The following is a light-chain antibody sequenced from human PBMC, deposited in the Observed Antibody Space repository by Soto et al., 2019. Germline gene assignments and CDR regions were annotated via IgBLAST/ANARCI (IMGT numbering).Light chain of an antibody. Sequence: QLVLTQPPSASGAPGQGVIISCSGSTSNVGSNTVNWYQQLPGTAPKLLIYSNNLRPSGDPDRFSASKSGTSASLAISGLQVEDGADFYCAAWDDSLNDGVFGGGTKLTV. CDR3: AAWDDSLNDGV. V-gene: IGLV1-44*01. CDR2: SNN. J-gene: IGLJ3*02. CDR1: TSNVGSNT.